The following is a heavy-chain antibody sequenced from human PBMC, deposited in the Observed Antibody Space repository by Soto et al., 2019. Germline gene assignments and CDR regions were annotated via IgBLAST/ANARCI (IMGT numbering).Heavy chain of an antibody. J-gene: IGHJ6*02. Sequence: GGSLRLSCTASGFTFGDYAMTWVRQAAGKGLEWVGFIRSKSYRGTTEYAASVKGRFTISRDDSKSIAYLQMDSLKTEDTAVCYCSRSAGQYFYYGMDVWGQGTTVTVSS. V-gene: IGHV3-49*04. CDR3: SRSAGQYFYYGMDV. CDR2: IRSKSYRGTT. CDR1: GFTFGDYA.